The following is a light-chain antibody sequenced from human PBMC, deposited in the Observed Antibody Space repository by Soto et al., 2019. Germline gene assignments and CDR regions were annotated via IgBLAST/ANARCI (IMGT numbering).Light chain of an antibody. CDR3: QQYGTSPRT. CDR1: QTVSSNF. V-gene: IGKV3-20*01. J-gene: IGKJ1*01. CDR2: DAS. Sequence: EIVLTQSPATLSLSPGERGTLSCRASQTVSSNFLAWYQQKPGQAPRLLIFDASTRATGIPDRFTGSGSGTDFTLTISRLEPEDFAVYYCQQYGTSPRTFGQGTKVDI.